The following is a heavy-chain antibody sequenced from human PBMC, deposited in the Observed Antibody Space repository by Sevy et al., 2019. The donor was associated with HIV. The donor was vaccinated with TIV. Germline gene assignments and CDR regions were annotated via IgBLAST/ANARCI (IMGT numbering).Heavy chain of an antibody. J-gene: IGHJ6*03. D-gene: IGHD3-16*01. CDR2: IYKTGST. CDR1: GGSVSSGTYY. CDR3: ARVPRGQLWYSGSLGGYYYHMDV. V-gene: IGHV4-61*01. Sequence: SETLSLSCSVSGGSVSSGTYYWSWIRQPPGKGLEWIGHIYKTGSTNYKLSLQSRVTISVDTSTNQFSLRLRSVTAADTAVYDCARVPRGQLWYSGSLGGYYYHMDVWGKGTTVTVSS.